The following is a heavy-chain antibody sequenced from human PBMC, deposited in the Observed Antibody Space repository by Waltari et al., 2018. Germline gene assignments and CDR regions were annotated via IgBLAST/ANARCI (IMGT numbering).Heavy chain of an antibody. V-gene: IGHV3-74*01. CDR1: GFTVSNYY. Sequence: EVQLVESGGGLVQPGASLRPSCAASGFTVSNYYTHWVRQGPGKGLVWISRINNGGGSSTTYADSVKGQFTISKDNAKNTVYLQMNSLRAEDTAVYHCARGGQLALDYWGQGTLVTVSS. CDR3: ARGGQLALDY. J-gene: IGHJ4*02. CDR2: INNGGGSST. D-gene: IGHD6-6*01.